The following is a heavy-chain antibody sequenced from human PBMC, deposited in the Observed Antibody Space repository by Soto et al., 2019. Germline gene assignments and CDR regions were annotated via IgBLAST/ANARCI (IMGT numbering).Heavy chain of an antibody. CDR2: IYYSGST. D-gene: IGHD2-21*02. Sequence: SETLSLTCTVSGGSISSGDYYWSWIRQPPGKGLEWIGYIYYSGSTYYNPSLKSRVTISVDTSKNQFSLKLSSVTAADTAVYYCARGCGDCLRDYWGQGTLVTVSS. V-gene: IGHV4-30-4*01. CDR3: ARGCGDCLRDY. CDR1: GGSISSGDYY. J-gene: IGHJ4*02.